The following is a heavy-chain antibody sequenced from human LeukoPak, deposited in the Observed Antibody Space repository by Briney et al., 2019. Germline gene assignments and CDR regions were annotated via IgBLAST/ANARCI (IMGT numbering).Heavy chain of an antibody. J-gene: IGHJ6*02. V-gene: IGHV4-39*07. CDR3: ARDGGSGIYYNPPEGGRGYTYYGMDV. CDR1: GGSISSSSYY. Sequence: SETLSLTCTVSGGSISSSSYYWGWIRQPPGKGLEWIGSIYYSGSTYYNPSLKSRVTISVDTSKNQFSLKLSSVTAADTAVYYCARDGGSGIYYNPPEGGRGYTYYGMDVWGQGTTVIVSS. CDR2: IYYSGST. D-gene: IGHD3-10*01.